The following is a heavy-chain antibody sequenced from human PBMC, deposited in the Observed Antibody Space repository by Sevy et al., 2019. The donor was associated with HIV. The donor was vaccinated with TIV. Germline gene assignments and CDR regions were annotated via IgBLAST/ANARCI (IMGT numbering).Heavy chain of an antibody. J-gene: IGHJ4*02. V-gene: IGHV4-34*01. CDR1: GGSFSDYY. D-gene: IGHD6-25*01. CDR2: INHIGNT. CDR3: ASLNGGYSDY. Sequence: SETLSLTCAVYGGSFSDYYWTWIRQPPGKGLEWIGDINHIGNTNDNPSLKSRVTMSVDTSEKHFSLKLSSVTAADTAVYYCASLNGGYSDYWGQGTLVTVSS.